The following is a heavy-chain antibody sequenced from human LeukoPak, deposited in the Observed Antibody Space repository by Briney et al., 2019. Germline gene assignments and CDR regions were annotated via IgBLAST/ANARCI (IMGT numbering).Heavy chain of an antibody. CDR2: VCPRGGI. CDR1: GGSININNC. Sequence: SETLSLTCVVSGGSININNCYSWVRQSPGKGLEWIGEVCPRGGINYNPSLKTRVSISPDRPRNQFSLTMIYLTAADTAVYYCARNGGYDQDVWGQGITVTVSS. D-gene: IGHD5-18*01. CDR3: ARNGGYDQDV. J-gene: IGHJ6*02. V-gene: IGHV4-4*02.